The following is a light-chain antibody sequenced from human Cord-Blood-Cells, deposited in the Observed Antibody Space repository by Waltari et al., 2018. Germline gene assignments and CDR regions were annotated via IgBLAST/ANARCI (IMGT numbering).Light chain of an antibody. V-gene: IGLV2-23*01. Sequence: QSALTQPASVSGSPGQSITISCTGTSSDVGSSNLLSWYQQHPGKAPKRIIYEGSKRPSGVSNRFSGSKSGNTASLTISGLQAEDEADYYCCSYAGSSTWVFGGGTKLTVL. CDR2: EGS. CDR3: CSYAGSSTWV. J-gene: IGLJ3*02. CDR1: SSDVGSSNL.